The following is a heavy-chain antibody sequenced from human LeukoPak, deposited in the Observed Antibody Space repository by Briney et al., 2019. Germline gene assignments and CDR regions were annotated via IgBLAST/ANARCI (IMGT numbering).Heavy chain of an antibody. V-gene: IGHV1-69*13. J-gene: IGHJ5*02. Sequence: SVKVSCKASGGTFSSYAISWVRQAPGQGLEWMGGIIPIFGTANYAQKFQGRVTITADESTSTAYMELSSLRSEDTAVYYCARDIVVVPAAILPWGFDPWGQGTLVTVSS. CDR3: ARDIVVVPAAILPWGFDP. CDR2: IIPIFGTA. D-gene: IGHD2-2*01. CDR1: GGTFSSYA.